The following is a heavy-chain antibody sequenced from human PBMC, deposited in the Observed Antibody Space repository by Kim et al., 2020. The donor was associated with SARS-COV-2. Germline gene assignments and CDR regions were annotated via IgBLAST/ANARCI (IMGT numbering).Heavy chain of an antibody. CDR2: T. V-gene: IGHV4-59*09. CDR3: ARGTFAATPGY. Sequence: TNNTPPPKSRVTISVDTSKNPFSLKLSSVTAADTAVYYCARGTFAATPGYWGQGTLVTVSS. D-gene: IGHD2-15*01. J-gene: IGHJ4*02.